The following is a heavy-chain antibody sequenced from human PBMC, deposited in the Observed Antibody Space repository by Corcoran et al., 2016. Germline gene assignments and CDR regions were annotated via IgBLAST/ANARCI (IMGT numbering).Heavy chain of an antibody. Sequence: QVQLQQRGAGLLKPSETLSLTCAVYGGSFSGYYWSWIRQPPGKGLEWSGEINHSGSTNYNPSLKSRVTISVDTSKNQFSLKPSSVTAADTAVYYCARGRSIYSYGSGSNWFDHGGQGTLVTVSS. J-gene: IGHJ5*02. D-gene: IGHD5-18*01. V-gene: IGHV4-34*01. CDR1: GGSFSGYY. CDR3: ARGRSIYSYGSGSNWFDH. CDR2: INHSGST.